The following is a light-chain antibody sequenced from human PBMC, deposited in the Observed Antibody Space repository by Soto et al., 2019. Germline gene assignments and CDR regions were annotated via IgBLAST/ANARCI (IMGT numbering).Light chain of an antibody. CDR2: AAS. J-gene: IGKJ2*01. Sequence: IQLTQSPTSLSASVGDSVTFTCRASQSISNFLNCYQHKPGKAPKLVIYAASSLLSGVPSRFSGSGSGTDFTLTITTLQPEDFATYYCQQSYRSPYTFAQGTNLEIK. CDR1: QSISNF. CDR3: QQSYRSPYT. V-gene: IGKV1-39*01.